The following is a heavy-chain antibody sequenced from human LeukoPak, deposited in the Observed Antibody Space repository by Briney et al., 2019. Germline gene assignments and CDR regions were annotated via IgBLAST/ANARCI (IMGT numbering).Heavy chain of an antibody. D-gene: IGHD3-9*01. CDR2: ISSSSSYI. CDR1: GFTFSSYS. CDR3: ASDRAYYDILTGYFSSGTDY. J-gene: IGHJ4*02. V-gene: IGHV3-21*01. Sequence: GGSLRLSCAASGFTFSSYSMNWVRQAPGKGLEWVSSISSSSSYIYYADSVKGRFTISRDNTKNSLYLRMNSLRADDTAVYYCASDRAYYDILTGYFSSGTDYWGQGTLVTVSS.